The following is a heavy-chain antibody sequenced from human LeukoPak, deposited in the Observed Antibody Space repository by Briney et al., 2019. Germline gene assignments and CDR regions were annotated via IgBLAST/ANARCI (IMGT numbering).Heavy chain of an antibody. J-gene: IGHJ4*02. V-gene: IGHV1-2*02. Sequence: GASVKVSCKGSVDTFTAYYMHWVRQAPGQGLEWMGWSTPNSGGTNYAQKFQGRVTMTRDKSISTAYMALTRLRSHDTAVYSCARGATYHDTSEGSAYWGQGPLVTVSS. CDR3: ARGATYHDTSEGSAY. CDR1: VDTFTAYY. CDR2: STPNSGGT. D-gene: IGHD3-16*02.